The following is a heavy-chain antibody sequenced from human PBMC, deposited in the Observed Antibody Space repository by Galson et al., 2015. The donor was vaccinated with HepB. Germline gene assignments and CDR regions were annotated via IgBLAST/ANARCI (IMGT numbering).Heavy chain of an antibody. Sequence: SVKVSCKASGGTFSSYAISWVRQAPGQGLEWMGVTIPIFGSADYAQKFQGRVTITADESTSTAYMELSSLRSEDTAVYYCARGTPGPFTLYYYYMDVWGKGTTVTVSS. CDR3: ARGTPGPFTLYYYYMDV. J-gene: IGHJ6*03. CDR2: TIPIFGSA. V-gene: IGHV1-69*13. CDR1: GGTFSSYA.